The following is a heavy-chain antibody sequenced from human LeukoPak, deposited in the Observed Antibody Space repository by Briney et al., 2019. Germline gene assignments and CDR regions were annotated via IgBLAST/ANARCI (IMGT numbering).Heavy chain of an antibody. J-gene: IGHJ4*02. CDR3: ARHWEDTTGPTDY. CDR2: TSYNGST. CDR1: GGSINSTDSY. D-gene: IGHD2-8*01. V-gene: IGHV4-39*01. Sequence: PSETLSLTCTVSGGSINSTDSYWGWIRQPPGKGLEWIGSTSYNGSTYYNSSLKSRVTISADTSKTQFSLRLRSVTAADTAVYYCARHWEDTTGPTDYWGQGSLVTVSS.